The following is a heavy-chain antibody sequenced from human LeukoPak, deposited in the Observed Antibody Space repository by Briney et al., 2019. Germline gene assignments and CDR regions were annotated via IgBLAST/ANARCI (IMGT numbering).Heavy chain of an antibody. J-gene: IGHJ1*01. D-gene: IGHD3-22*01. V-gene: IGHV1-46*01. CDR1: VYTFTNYY. CDR3: ARDHFDSSGYYYLLGYFEH. CDR2: IKPSGGGT. Sequence: ASVKVSCTASVYTFTNYYVHWARQAPGQGLEWMGIIKPSGGGTSYALKFQGRVTMTRDTSTGTAYMELSSLRSEDTAVYYCARDHFDSSGYYYLLGYFEHWGQGTLVTVSS.